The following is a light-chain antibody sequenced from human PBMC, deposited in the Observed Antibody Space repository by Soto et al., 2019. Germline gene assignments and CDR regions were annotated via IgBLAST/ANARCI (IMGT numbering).Light chain of an antibody. CDR1: QGISSD. V-gene: IGKV1-27*01. J-gene: IGKJ3*01. Sequence: DIQMTQSPSSLSASVGDRVTITCRASQGISSDLDWYQQKPGKVPKLLIYGASTLYSRFPSRFSGSGSGKDFTLTSSSLQPEDVATYYCQRYNSVPNTFGPGTKVAIK. CDR3: QRYNSVPNT. CDR2: GAS.